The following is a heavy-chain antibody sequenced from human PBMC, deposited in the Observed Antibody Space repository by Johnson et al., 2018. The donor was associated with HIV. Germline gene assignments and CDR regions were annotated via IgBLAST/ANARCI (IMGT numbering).Heavy chain of an antibody. V-gene: IGHV3-72*01. Sequence: MLLVESGGGVVQPGRSLRLSCAASGFTFSSYAMHWVRQAPGKGLEWVGRTRNKANSYNTDYAASVNGRFTISTDDSKNSLYLQMNSLRAEDTAVYYCARAPSPGPGGAFDIWGQGTMVTVSS. CDR1: GFTFSSYA. CDR2: TRNKANSYNT. CDR3: ARAPSPGPGGAFDI. J-gene: IGHJ3*02.